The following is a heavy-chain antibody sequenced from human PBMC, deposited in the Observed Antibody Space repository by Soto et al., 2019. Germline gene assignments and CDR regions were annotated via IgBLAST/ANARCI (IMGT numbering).Heavy chain of an antibody. CDR2: IKPDGSEK. D-gene: IGHD1-26*01. CDR3: FYYFDF. CDR1: GFTFSRYW. Sequence: GRSMRLSCLASGFTFSRYWMNWVRQAPGKGLEWVANIKPDGSEKWYVDSVKGRFTISRDNAKKSLYLQMNSLRPDDTAMIVGFYYFDFWGQGTLVTVSS. J-gene: IGHJ4*02. V-gene: IGHV3-7*02.